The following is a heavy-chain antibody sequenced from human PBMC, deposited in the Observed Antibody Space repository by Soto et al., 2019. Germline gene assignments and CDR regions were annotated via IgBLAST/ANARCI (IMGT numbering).Heavy chain of an antibody. CDR2: ISIADGNT. Sequence: QVHLVQSGAEVKKPGASVKVSCKTSGYTFKTSATQWVRQAPGQRPEWMGWISIADGNTKYSQAFQGRLTFTTDTSASTVFMELRDPESEYTALYYCVRDPCSHAVCYGDIWGQGTLVTVSS. J-gene: IGHJ4*02. CDR3: VRDPCSHAVCYGDI. V-gene: IGHV1-3*04. D-gene: IGHD3-16*01. CDR1: GYTFKTSA.